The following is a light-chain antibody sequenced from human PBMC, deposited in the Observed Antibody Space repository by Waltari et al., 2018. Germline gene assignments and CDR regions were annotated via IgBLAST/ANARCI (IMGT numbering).Light chain of an antibody. J-gene: IGKJ4*01. Sequence: EIVMTQSPATLSLSPGERATLSCRASQSVWNSYLAWYQQKPGQAPRLLIYGASLRATGIPERFSGSGSGTDFSLTIRSLEPEDFALYHCQQYGNSPLTFGGGTRVEI. V-gene: IGKV3-20*01. CDR1: QSVWNSY. CDR3: QQYGNSPLT. CDR2: GAS.